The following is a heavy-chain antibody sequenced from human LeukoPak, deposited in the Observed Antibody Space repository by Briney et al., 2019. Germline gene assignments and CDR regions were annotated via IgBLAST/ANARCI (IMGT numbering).Heavy chain of an antibody. CDR2: ISGSGGST. Sequence: GGSLRLSCAASGFTFSSYAMSWVRQAPGKGLEWVSAISGSGGSTYYADSVKGRFTISRDNSKNTPYLQMNSLRAEDTAVYYCAKSGIVVVITTRDYFDYWGQGTLVTVSS. CDR3: AKSGIVVVITTRDYFDY. CDR1: GFTFSSYA. J-gene: IGHJ4*02. D-gene: IGHD3-22*01. V-gene: IGHV3-23*01.